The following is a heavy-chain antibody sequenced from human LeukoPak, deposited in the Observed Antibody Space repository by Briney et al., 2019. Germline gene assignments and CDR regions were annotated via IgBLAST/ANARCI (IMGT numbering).Heavy chain of an antibody. CDR1: GYTFTSYG. CDR2: ISAYNGNT. V-gene: IGHV1-18*01. CDR3: AREGLGRRFGEQYDY. J-gene: IGHJ4*02. Sequence: GASVKVSCKASGYTFTSYGISWVRQAPGQGLEWMGWISAYNGNTNYAQKLQGRVTMTTDTSTSTAYMELRSLRSDDTAVYYCAREGLGRRFGEQYDYWGQGTLVTASS. D-gene: IGHD3-10*01.